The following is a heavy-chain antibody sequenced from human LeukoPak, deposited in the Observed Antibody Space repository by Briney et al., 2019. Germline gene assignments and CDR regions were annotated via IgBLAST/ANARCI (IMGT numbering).Heavy chain of an antibody. CDR1: GYTFTSYG. CDR3: ARSPPTMIVVAHWGDAFDI. V-gene: IGHV1-18*01. J-gene: IGHJ3*02. Sequence: VASVKVSCKASGYTFTSYGISWVRQAPGQGLEWMGWISAYNGNTNYAQKLQGRVTMTTDTSTSTAYMELRSLRSDDTAVYYCARSPPTMIVVAHWGDAFDIWGQGTMVTVSS. D-gene: IGHD3-22*01. CDR2: ISAYNGNT.